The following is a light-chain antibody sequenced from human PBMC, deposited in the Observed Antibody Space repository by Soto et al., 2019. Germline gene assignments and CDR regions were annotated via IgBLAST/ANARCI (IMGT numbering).Light chain of an antibody. CDR3: SSYTNSSTLVI. CDR2: EVS. V-gene: IGLV2-14*01. CDR1: SSDVGGYNF. Sequence: QSALTQPASVSGSPGQSITISCTGTSSDVGGYNFVSWYQQDPGKAPKLMIYEVSNRPSGVSNRFSGSKSGNTASLTISGLQAEDEAEYYCSSYTNSSTLVIFGGGTKLTVL. J-gene: IGLJ2*01.